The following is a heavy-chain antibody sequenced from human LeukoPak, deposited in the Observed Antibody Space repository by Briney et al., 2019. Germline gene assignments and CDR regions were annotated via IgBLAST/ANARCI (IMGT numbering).Heavy chain of an antibody. CDR2: ISWNSGSI. CDR1: GFTFNNYS. D-gene: IGHD3-22*01. Sequence: GGSLRLSCAASGFTFNNYSMHWVRQAPGKGLEWVSGISWNSGSIGYADSVKGRFTISRDNAKNSLYLQMNSLRPEDTAFYYCAKDRYYYDSIGCIDIWGQGTMVTVSS. CDR3: AKDRYYYDSIGCIDI. V-gene: IGHV3-9*01. J-gene: IGHJ3*02.